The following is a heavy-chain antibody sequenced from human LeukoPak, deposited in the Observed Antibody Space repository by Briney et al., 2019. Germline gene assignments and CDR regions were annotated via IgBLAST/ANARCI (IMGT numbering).Heavy chain of an antibody. CDR1: GFTFSSYW. CDR3: ARGLYYYGSGSFDY. CDR2: IKQDGSEK. Sequence: PGGSLRLSCAASGFTFSSYWMSWVRQAPGKRLEWVANIKQDGSEKYYVDSEKGRFTISRDNAKNSLYLQMNSLRAEDTAVYYCARGLYYYGSGSFDYWGQGTLVTVSS. J-gene: IGHJ4*02. D-gene: IGHD3-10*01. V-gene: IGHV3-7*01.